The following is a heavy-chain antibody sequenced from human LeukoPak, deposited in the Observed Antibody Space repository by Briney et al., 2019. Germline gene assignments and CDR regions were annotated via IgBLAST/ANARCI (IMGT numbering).Heavy chain of an antibody. V-gene: IGHV3-7*01. CDR3: AGGWDYYDSSGYVFDY. CDR1: GFTFSSYD. CDR2: IKQDGSEK. J-gene: IGHJ4*02. D-gene: IGHD3-22*01. Sequence: GGSLRLSCAASGFTFSSYDMTWVRQAPGKGLEWVANIKQDGSEKYYVDSVKGRFTISRDNAKNSLYLQMNSLRAEDTAVYYCAGGWDYYDSSGYVFDYWGQGTLVTVSS.